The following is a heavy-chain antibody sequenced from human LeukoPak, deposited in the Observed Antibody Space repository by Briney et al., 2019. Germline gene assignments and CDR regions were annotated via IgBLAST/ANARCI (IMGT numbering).Heavy chain of an antibody. CDR2: IIPIFGTV. Sequence: SVKVSCKASGGTFSSYAISWVRQAPGQGLEWMGGIIPIFGTVNYAQKFQGRVTITADKSTSTAYMELSSLRSEDTAVYYCAGRIAAGIFDYWGQGTLVTVSS. V-gene: IGHV1-69*06. CDR3: AGRIAAGIFDY. CDR1: GGTFSSYA. J-gene: IGHJ4*02. D-gene: IGHD6-13*01.